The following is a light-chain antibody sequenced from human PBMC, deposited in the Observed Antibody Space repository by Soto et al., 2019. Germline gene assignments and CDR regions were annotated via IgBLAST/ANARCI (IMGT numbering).Light chain of an antibody. J-gene: IGKJ2*01. Sequence: EIVMTQSPATLSVSPGDRATLSCRASHSISSEVAWYQQKPVQPPRLLIYGASTRATGVPARFTGSGSGSDFTLTISGLQSEDFAVYYWPQCHNSPLTFGQGTRLEI. CDR1: HSISSE. CDR3: PQCHNSPLT. CDR2: GAS. V-gene: IGKV3-15*01.